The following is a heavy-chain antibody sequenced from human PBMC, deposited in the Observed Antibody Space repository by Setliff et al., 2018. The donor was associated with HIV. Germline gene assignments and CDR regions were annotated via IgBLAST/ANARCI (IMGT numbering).Heavy chain of an antibody. Sequence: GGSLRLSCAASGFIFNSYTMSWVRQAPGKGLEWVSSISSSSSYIYYADSVKGRFTISRDNAKNSLYLQMNSLRAEDTAVYYCARTLYRHAFDIWGQGTMVTVSS. CDR1: GFIFNSYT. CDR3: ARTLYRHAFDI. CDR2: ISSSSSYI. D-gene: IGHD3-16*01. V-gene: IGHV3-21*01. J-gene: IGHJ3*02.